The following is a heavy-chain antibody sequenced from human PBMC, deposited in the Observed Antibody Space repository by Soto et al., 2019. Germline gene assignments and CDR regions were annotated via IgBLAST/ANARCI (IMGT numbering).Heavy chain of an antibody. CDR1: GFTFSSYA. D-gene: IGHD1-26*01. Sequence: EVQLLESGGGLVLPGGSLRLSCAASGFTFSSYAMSWVRQAPGKGLEWLAGITFRGDYTYYADSVKGRFSLSRDNSRNRLDLQMNNLKVEDTALYYCAKLGTMGVFDNWGQGTLLTVSS. J-gene: IGHJ4*02. V-gene: IGHV3-23*01. CDR2: ITFRGDYT. CDR3: AKLGTMGVFDN.